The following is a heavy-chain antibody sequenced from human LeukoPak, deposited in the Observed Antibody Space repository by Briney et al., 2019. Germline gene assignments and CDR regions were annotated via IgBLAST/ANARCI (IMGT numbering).Heavy chain of an antibody. V-gene: IGHV3-48*01. CDR1: GFTFSSYS. CDR3: ASPNPLWLPRNYYYYMDV. J-gene: IGHJ6*03. Sequence: GGSLRLSCAASGFTFSSYSMNWVRQAPGKGLEWVSYISSSSSTIYYADSVKGRFTISRDNAKNSLYLQMNSLRAEDTAVYYCASPNPLWLPRNYYYYMDVWGKGTTVTVSS. CDR2: ISSSSSTI. D-gene: IGHD5-18*01.